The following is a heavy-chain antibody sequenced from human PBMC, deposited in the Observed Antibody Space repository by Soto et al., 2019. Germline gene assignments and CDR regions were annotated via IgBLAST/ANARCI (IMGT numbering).Heavy chain of an antibody. D-gene: IGHD6-13*01. CDR1: GFTFRSYG. V-gene: IGHV3-30*18. J-gene: IGHJ4*02. Sequence: GGSLRLSCAASGFTFRSYGMHWVRQAPGKGLEWVSLISYDGSDKYYADSVKGRFTISRDNSKNMLYLQMNSLGAEDTAVYYCAKDFGINWYHFDCWGQGTLVTVSS. CDR3: AKDFGINWYHFDC. CDR2: ISYDGSDK.